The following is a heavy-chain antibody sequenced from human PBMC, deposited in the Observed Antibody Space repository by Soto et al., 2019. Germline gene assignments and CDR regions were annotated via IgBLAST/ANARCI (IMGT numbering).Heavy chain of an antibody. Sequence: QVQLVQSGAEVKKPGASVKVSCKASGYTFTSYDINSVRQATGQGLEWMGWMNPNSGNTGYAQKFQGRVTRTRTTSRSTAYMGLGSRGCEGTAVYYCARRGYSSSWEYYYYYGMDVWGQGTTVTVSS. D-gene: IGHD6-13*01. CDR1: GYTFTSYD. J-gene: IGHJ6*02. CDR3: ARRGYSSSWEYYYYYGMDV. V-gene: IGHV1-8*01. CDR2: MNPNSGNT.